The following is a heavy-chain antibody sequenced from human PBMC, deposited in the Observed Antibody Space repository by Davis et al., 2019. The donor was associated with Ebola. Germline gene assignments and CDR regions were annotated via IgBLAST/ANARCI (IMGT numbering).Heavy chain of an antibody. Sequence: GGSLRLSCAASGFTFSSYSMNWVRQAPGKGLEWVSSISSSGSTIYYADSVKGRFTISRDNAKNSLYLQMNSLRAEDTAVYYCARTHYVQGDYWGQGTLVTVSS. J-gene: IGHJ4*02. D-gene: IGHD3-16*01. V-gene: IGHV3-48*04. CDR1: GFTFSSYS. CDR2: ISSSGSTI. CDR3: ARTHYVQGDY.